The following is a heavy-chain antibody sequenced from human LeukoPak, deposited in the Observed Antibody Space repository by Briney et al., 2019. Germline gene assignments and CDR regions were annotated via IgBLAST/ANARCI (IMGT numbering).Heavy chain of an antibody. D-gene: IGHD4-23*01. CDR1: GFTFSSYG. V-gene: IGHV3-23*01. Sequence: GGSLRLSCAASGFTFSSYGMSWVRQAPGKGLEWVSTISGSGGSTYYADSVKGRFTISRDNSKNTLYLQMNSLRAEDTAVYYCARGASTVVTQDAFDIWGQGTMVTVSS. CDR3: ARGASTVVTQDAFDI. CDR2: ISGSGGST. J-gene: IGHJ3*02.